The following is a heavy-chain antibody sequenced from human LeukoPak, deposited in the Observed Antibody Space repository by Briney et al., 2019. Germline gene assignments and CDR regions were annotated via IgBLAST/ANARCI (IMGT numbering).Heavy chain of an antibody. D-gene: IGHD1-7*01. Sequence: GGSLRLSCAASGFTFSNYYISWIRQAPGKGLEWVSYISSSAITMYYADSVKGRFTISRDNAKNSLYLQMNSLRAEDTAVYYCARANNWNYPYYFDYWGQGTLVTVSS. CDR3: ARANNWNYPYYFDY. J-gene: IGHJ4*02. CDR1: GFTFSNYY. CDR2: ISSSAITM. V-gene: IGHV3-11*01.